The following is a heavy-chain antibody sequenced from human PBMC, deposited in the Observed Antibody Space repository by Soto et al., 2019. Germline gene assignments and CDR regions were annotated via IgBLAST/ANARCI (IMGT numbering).Heavy chain of an antibody. CDR3: ARGNPRTIFGVVIIRGYYYYGMDV. J-gene: IGHJ6*02. Sequence: SLRLSCAASGFTFSSYWMSWVRQAPGKGLEWVANIKQDGSEKYYVDSVKGRFTISRDNAKNSLYLQMNILRAEDTAVYYCARGNPRTIFGVVIIRGYYYYGMDVWGQGTTVTVSS. D-gene: IGHD3-3*01. CDR1: GFTFSSYW. V-gene: IGHV3-7*05. CDR2: IKQDGSEK.